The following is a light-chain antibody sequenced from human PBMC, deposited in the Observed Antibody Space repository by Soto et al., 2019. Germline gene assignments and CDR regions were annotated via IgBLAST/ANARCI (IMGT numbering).Light chain of an antibody. Sequence: ELVLTQSPVSLSLSSGERATLSCRASQSVSSTLLTWYQQKPGQAPRLLIYGVSSRAAGIPDRFSGSGSGTDFTLSISRVEPEDVAVYFCQHYGDSSWTFGPGSWVEIK. V-gene: IGKV3-20*01. J-gene: IGKJ1*01. CDR1: QSVSSTL. CDR2: GVS. CDR3: QHYGDSSWT.